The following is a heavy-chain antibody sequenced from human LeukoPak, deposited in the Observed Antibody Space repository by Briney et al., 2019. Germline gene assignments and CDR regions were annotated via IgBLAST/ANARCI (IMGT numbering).Heavy chain of an antibody. CDR3: AARHYDFWSGYMDV. D-gene: IGHD3-3*01. V-gene: IGHV1-69*05. Sequence: SVKVSCKASGGTFSSYAISWVRQAPGQGLEWMGGIIPIFGTANYAQKFQGRVTITTDESTSTAYMELSSLRSEDTAVYYCAARHYDFWSGYMDVWGKGTTVTVSS. CDR1: GGTFSSYA. CDR2: IIPIFGTA. J-gene: IGHJ6*03.